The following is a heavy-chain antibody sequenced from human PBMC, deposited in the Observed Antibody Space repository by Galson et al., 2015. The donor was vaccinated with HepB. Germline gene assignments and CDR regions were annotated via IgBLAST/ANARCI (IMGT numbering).Heavy chain of an antibody. D-gene: IGHD4-11*01. Sequence: SLRLSCAASGFTFSSYGMHWVRQAPGKGLEWVAVISYDGSSKYYADSVKGRFTISRDNSKNTLYLQMNSLRAEDTAVYYCAKGGYSNVRVYYYDMDIWGQGTTVTVSS. V-gene: IGHV3-30*18. CDR2: ISYDGSSK. CDR3: AKGGYSNVRVYYYDMDI. J-gene: IGHJ6*02. CDR1: GFTFSSYG.